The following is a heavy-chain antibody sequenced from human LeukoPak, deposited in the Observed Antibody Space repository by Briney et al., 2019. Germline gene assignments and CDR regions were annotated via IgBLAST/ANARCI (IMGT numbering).Heavy chain of an antibody. V-gene: IGHV5-10-1*01. CDR3: ARQPKWLRFFPKFPDY. Sequence: GESLKISCKGSGYSFTSYWISWVRQMPGKGLEWMGRIDPSDSYTNYNPSFQGHVTISADKSISTAYLQWSSLKASDTAMYYCARQPKWLRFFPKFPDYWGQGTLVTVSS. CDR1: GYSFTSYW. D-gene: IGHD5-12*01. CDR2: IDPSDSYT. J-gene: IGHJ4*02.